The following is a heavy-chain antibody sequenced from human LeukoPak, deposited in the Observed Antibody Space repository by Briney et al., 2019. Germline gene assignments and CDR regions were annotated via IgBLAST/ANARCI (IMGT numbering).Heavy chain of an antibody. J-gene: IGHJ6*02. CDR1: GYTFTGYY. D-gene: IGHD2-2*01. V-gene: IGHV1-2*02. CDR2: INPNSGGT. Sequence: ASVKVSCKASGYTFTGYYMHWVRQAPGQGLEWMGWINPNSGGTNYAQKFQGRVTITRDTSISTAYMELSRLRSDDTAVYYCARDESSIVVVPAAMLTYYYYYGMDVWGQGTTVTVSS. CDR3: ARDESSIVVVPAAMLTYYYYYGMDV.